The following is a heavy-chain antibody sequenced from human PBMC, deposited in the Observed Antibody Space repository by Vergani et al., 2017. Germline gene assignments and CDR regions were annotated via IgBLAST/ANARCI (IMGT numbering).Heavy chain of an antibody. J-gene: IGHJ6*02. CDR1: GGTFSSYA. D-gene: IGHD3-10*01. CDR2: IIPIFGTA. CDR3: ARYPTTIVRGVIITTCCMDG. V-gene: IGHV1-69*01. Sequence: QVQLVQSGAEVKKPGSSVKVSCKASGGTFSSYAISWVRQAPGQGLEWMGGIIPIFGTANYAQKFQGRVTITADESTSTAYMELRSLRSEDTAVYYCARYPTTIVRGVIITTCCMDGWGQGTTVTVSS.